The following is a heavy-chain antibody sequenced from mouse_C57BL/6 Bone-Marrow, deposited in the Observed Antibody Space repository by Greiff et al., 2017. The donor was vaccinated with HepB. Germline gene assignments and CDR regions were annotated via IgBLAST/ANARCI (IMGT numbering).Heavy chain of an antibody. CDR2: IYPGDGDT. J-gene: IGHJ1*03. V-gene: IGHV1-82*01. CDR3: ARRGLTTVPYWYFDV. Sequence: QVQLKESGPELVKPGASVKISCKASGYAFSSSWMNWVKQRPGKGLEWIGRIYPGDGDTNYNGKFKGKATLTADKSSSTAYMQLSSLTSEDSAVYFCARRGLTTVPYWYFDVWGTGTTVTVSS. D-gene: IGHD1-1*01. CDR1: GYAFSSSW.